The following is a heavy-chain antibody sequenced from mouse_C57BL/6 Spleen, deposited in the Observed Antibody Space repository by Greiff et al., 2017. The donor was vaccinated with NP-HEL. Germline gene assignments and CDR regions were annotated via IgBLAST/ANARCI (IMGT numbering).Heavy chain of an antibody. J-gene: IGHJ2*01. Sequence: QVQLKESGAELVKPGASVKLSCKASGYTFTEYTIHWVKQRSGQGLEWIGWFYPGSGSIKYNEKFKDKATLTADKSSSTVYMELSRLTSEDSAVYFCARHEDKGLITTVVAGFDYWGQGTTLTVSS. D-gene: IGHD1-1*01. CDR3: ARHEDKGLITTVVAGFDY. CDR2: FYPGSGSI. CDR1: GYTFTEYT. V-gene: IGHV1-62-2*01.